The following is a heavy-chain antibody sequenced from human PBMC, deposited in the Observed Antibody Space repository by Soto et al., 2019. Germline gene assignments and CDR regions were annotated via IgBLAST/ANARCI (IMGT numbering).Heavy chain of an antibody. D-gene: IGHD4-17*01. CDR2: ISSSSSYI. J-gene: IGHJ3*02. V-gene: IGHV3-21*01. Sequence: GGSLRLSCAASGFTFSSHSMNWVRQAPGKGLEWVSSISSSSSYIYYADSVKGRFTISRDNAKNSLYLQMNSLRAEDTAVYYCARDQVGYGDYNAFDIWGQGTMVTVSS. CDR1: GFTFSSHS. CDR3: ARDQVGYGDYNAFDI.